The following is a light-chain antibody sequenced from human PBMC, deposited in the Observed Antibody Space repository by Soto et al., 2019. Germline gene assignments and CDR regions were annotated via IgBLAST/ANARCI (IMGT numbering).Light chain of an antibody. V-gene: IGKV2-28*01. CDR3: MQARQNPVT. CDR1: QNLSHRMETDS. J-gene: IGKJ4*01. Sequence: IVLTQSPLSLPVTPGEPASISGRPSQNLSHRMETDSLDWYLQKPGHSPQPLIILSTPRPSGVPDRFSGSGSGTDFTLTISSVQTEDVGVYYCMQARQNPVTFGGGTKVEIK. CDR2: LST.